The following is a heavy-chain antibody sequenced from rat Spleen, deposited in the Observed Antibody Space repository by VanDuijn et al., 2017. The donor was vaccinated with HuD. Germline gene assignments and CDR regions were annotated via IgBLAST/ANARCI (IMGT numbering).Heavy chain of an antibody. CDR3: ARNDYDGTYYYWYFDF. J-gene: IGHJ1*01. CDR1: GLSLTRNS. CDR2: IWSNGGT. D-gene: IGHD1-12*02. Sequence: QVQLKESGPGLVQPSQPLSLTCTVSGLSLTRNSISWIRQPQGKGLEWMGIIWSNGGTDYNSAIKSRLSISRDTSKSQVFLKMNSLQTEDTAMYFCARNDYDGTYYYWYFDFWGPGTMVTVSS. V-gene: IGHV2-47*01.